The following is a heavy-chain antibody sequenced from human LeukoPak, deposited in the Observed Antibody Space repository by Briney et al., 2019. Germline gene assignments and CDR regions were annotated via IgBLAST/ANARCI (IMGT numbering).Heavy chain of an antibody. CDR3: ARSAFGVEEPDY. CDR2: IKQDGSEK. Sequence: PGGSLRLSCAASGFTFSHYWMSWVRQAPGKGLEWVANIKQDGSEKYYVDSVKGRFTISRDNAKNSLYLQMNSLRAEDTAVYYCARSAFGVEEPDYWGQGTLVTVSS. J-gene: IGHJ4*02. D-gene: IGHD3-16*01. CDR1: GFTFSHYW. V-gene: IGHV3-7*01.